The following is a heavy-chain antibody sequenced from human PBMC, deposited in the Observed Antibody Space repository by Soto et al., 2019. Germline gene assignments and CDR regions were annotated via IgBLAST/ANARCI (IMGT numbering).Heavy chain of an antibody. J-gene: IGHJ5*02. Sequence: QVQLQESGPGLVKPSETLSLTCTVSGGSISSYYWSWSRQPPGKGLEWIGYIAYSGNTHYNPSLNRRVTVSVDTSKNPFSLKLTSVVAADTAVYYCARAGSSTWSIWFDPWGRGTLVTVSS. CDR3: ARAGSSTWSIWFDP. CDR1: GGSISSYY. V-gene: IGHV4-59*01. D-gene: IGHD6-13*01. CDR2: IAYSGNT.